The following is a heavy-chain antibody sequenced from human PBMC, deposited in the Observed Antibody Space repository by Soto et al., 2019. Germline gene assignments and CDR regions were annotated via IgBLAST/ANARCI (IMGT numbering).Heavy chain of an antibody. CDR2: INGSGNRT. J-gene: IGHJ6*02. Sequence: PGGSLRLSCAASGFTFRSYAMTWVRQAPGRGLEWISGINGSGNRTYYADSVKGRFTISRDNSKNTLYLQMNSLRVDDTAVYYCGKGLLSSEIAYYHYGMDVWGQGTTVTVSS. CDR3: GKGLLSSEIAYYHYGMDV. V-gene: IGHV3-23*01. D-gene: IGHD1-26*01. CDR1: GFTFRSYA.